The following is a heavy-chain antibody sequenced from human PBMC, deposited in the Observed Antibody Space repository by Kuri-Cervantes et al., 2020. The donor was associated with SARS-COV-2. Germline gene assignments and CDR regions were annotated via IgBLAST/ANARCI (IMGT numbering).Heavy chain of an antibody. J-gene: IGHJ3*02. CDR2: ISGSGGST. CDR3: AKDWLPDDAFDI. D-gene: IGHD6-19*01. V-gene: IGHV3-23*01. CDR1: GFTVSSNY. Sequence: GESLKISCAASGFTVSSNYMSWVRQAPGEGLEWVSAISGSGGSTYYADSVKGRFTISRDNSKNTLYLQMNSLRAEDTAVYYCAKDWLPDDAFDIWGQGTMVTGSS.